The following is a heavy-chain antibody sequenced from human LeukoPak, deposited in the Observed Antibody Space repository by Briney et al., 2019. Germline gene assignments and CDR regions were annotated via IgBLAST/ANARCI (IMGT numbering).Heavy chain of an antibody. D-gene: IGHD6-6*01. CDR1: GFTFSTYS. CDR2: ISGSSSFI. J-gene: IGHJ1*01. V-gene: IGHV3-21*01. CDR3: ARGGSTSSSSHFHH. Sequence: GGSLRLSCAASGFTFSTYSMNWVRQAPGKGLEWVSSISGSSSFIYYADSVKGRFTISRDNAKNSLYLQMISLRGEDTAVYYCARGGSTSSSSHFHHWGQGTLVTVSS.